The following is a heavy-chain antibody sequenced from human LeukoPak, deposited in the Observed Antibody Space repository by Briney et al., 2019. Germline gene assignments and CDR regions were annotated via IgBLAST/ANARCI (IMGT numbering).Heavy chain of an antibody. CDR2: IYYSGST. D-gene: IGHD3-16*01. J-gene: IGHJ4*02. CDR1: GGSISNYY. V-gene: IGHV4-59*12. Sequence: PSETLSLTCTVSGGSISNYYWSWIRQPPGKGLEWIGFIYYSGSTYYNPSLKSRVTISVDTSKNQFSLKLSSVTAADTAVYYCATLRGGLPTDWGQGTLVTVSS. CDR3: ATLRGGLPTD.